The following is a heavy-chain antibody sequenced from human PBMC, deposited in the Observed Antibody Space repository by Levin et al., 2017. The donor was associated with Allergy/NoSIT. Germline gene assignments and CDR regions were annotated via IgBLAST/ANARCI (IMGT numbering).Heavy chain of an antibody. CDR1: GYTFTGYY. CDR3: ARTYYDFWSGYQRGAYYDSYMDV. D-gene: IGHD3-3*01. V-gene: IGHV1-2*06. Sequence: PGESLKISCKASGYTFTGYYMHWVRQAPGQGLEWMGRINPNSGGTNYAQKFQGRVTMTRDTSISTAYMELSRLRSDDTAVYYCARTYYDFWSGYQRGAYYDSYMDVWGKGTTVTVSS. CDR2: INPNSGGT. J-gene: IGHJ6*03.